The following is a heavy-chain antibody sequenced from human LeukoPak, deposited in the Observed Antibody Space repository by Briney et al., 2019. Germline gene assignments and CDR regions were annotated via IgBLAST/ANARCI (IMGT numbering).Heavy chain of an antibody. CDR2: ISASGTYT. V-gene: IGHV3-23*01. J-gene: IGHJ4*02. D-gene: IGHD2-15*01. CDR1: GFILSSHG. CDR3: AKEVGGEDIVVVVHFDY. Sequence: GGSLTLSCAASGFILSSHGMTWVPQALRKGLDWVAAISASGTYTYYADSVKGRFTISRDNAKNTLHLQTNSRRAEGTAVYYCAKEVGGEDIVVVVHFDYWGQGTLVTVSS.